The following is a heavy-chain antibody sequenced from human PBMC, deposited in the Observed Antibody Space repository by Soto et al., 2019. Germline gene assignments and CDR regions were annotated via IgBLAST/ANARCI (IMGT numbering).Heavy chain of an antibody. CDR3: VRDLDGSGSYYTDY. CDR1: GYTFSIYG. CDR2: TRPNNGNT. V-gene: IGHV1-18*01. Sequence: GPSVQVTCKASGYTFSIYGINWVRQAPGQGLEWMGWTRPNNGNTKYAQNLQGRVTMTTDTSTSTAYMELRSLRPDDTAVYYCVRDLDGSGSYYTDYWGQGTLVTVSS. D-gene: IGHD3-10*01. J-gene: IGHJ4*02.